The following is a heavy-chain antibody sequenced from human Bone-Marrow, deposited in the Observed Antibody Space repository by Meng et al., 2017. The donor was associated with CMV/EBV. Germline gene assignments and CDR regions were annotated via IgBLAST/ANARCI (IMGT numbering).Heavy chain of an antibody. V-gene: IGHV4-61*01. CDR1: GGSVSSGTYY. CDR2: LYYSGST. D-gene: IGHD4-17*01. CDR3: ARVKGDFGDYPPVDY. Sequence: SETLSLTCTVSGGSVSSGTYYWSWIRQPPGKGLEWIGYLYYSGSTNYNPSLKSRVTISVDTSKNQFSLKLSSVTAADTAVYYCARVKGDFGDYPPVDYWGQGTLVTVSS. J-gene: IGHJ4*02.